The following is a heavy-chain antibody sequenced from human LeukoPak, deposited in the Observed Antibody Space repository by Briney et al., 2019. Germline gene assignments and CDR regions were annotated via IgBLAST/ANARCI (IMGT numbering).Heavy chain of an antibody. V-gene: IGHV3-48*04. D-gene: IGHD6-19*01. CDR1: GFTFSSYS. CDR3: ASPVGVSGWYKMFDAFDI. CDR2: ISSSSSTI. J-gene: IGHJ3*02. Sequence: TGGSLRLSCAASGFTFSSYSMNWVRQAPGKGLEWVSYISSSSSTIYYADSVKGRFTISRDNAKNSLYLQMNSLRAEDTAVYYCASPVGVSGWYKMFDAFDIWGQGTMVTVSS.